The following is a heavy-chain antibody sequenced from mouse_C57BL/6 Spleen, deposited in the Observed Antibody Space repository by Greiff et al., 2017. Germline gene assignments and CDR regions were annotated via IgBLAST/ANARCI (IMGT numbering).Heavy chain of an antibody. Sequence: QVQLQQPGADLVKPGASVKLSCKASGYTFTSYWMHWVKQRPGRGLEWIGRIDPNSGGTKYNEKFKSKATLTVDKPSSTAYMQLSSLTSEDSAVYYCAREGDGYEGYFDYWGQGTTLTVSS. V-gene: IGHV1-72*01. CDR3: AREGDGYEGYFDY. CDR2: IDPNSGGT. J-gene: IGHJ2*01. D-gene: IGHD2-2*01. CDR1: GYTFTSYW.